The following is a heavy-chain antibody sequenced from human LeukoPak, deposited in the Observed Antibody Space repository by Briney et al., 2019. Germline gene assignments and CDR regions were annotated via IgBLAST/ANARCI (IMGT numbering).Heavy chain of an antibody. V-gene: IGHV4-39*01. D-gene: IGHD4-17*01. CDR2: IYYSGST. CDR1: GGSISSSSYY. J-gene: IGHJ4*02. CDR3: ARLGDSSLGDY. Sequence: SETLSLTCTVSGGSISSSSYYWGWTRQPPGKGLEWIGSIYYSGSTYYNPSLKSRVTISVDTSKNQFSLKLSSVTAADTAVYYCARLGDSSLGDYWGQGTLVTVSS.